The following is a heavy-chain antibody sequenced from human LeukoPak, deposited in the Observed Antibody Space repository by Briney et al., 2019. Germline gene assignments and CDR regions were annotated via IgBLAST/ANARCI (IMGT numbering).Heavy chain of an antibody. Sequence: EGSLRLSCAASELTFSGYWMNWVRQAPGKGLQWVGNIGQDGGQTHYSDSVKGRFTISRDNAKRSLYLQMNSLRPEDTAVYYCARDGHSSGSFDYWGQGTLVTVSS. V-gene: IGHV3-7*01. J-gene: IGHJ4*02. CDR3: ARDGHSSGSFDY. CDR1: ELTFSGYW. D-gene: IGHD3-10*01. CDR2: IGQDGGQT.